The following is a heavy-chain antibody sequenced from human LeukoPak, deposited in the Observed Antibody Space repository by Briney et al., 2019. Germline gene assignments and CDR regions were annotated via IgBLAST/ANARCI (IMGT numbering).Heavy chain of an antibody. Sequence: SETLSLTCTVSGGSISSYYWSWIRQPPGKGLEWIGYIYYSGSTNYNPSLKSRVTISVDTSKNQFSLKLSSMTAADTAVYYCARVFSWSGYYWFDYWGQGTLVTVSS. CDR3: ARVFSWSGYYWFDY. CDR1: GGSISSYY. J-gene: IGHJ4*02. D-gene: IGHD3-3*01. V-gene: IGHV4-59*01. CDR2: IYYSGST.